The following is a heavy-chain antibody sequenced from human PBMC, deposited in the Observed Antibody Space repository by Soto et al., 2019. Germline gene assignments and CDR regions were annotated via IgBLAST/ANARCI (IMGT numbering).Heavy chain of an antibody. CDR1: GFTFSTYN. V-gene: IGHV3-48*01. D-gene: IGHD3-22*01. CDR2: ISDSSSTI. J-gene: IGHJ4*02. CDR3: ARDDYPYYDDSSGYHFDY. Sequence: GGSLRLSCAASGFTFSTYNMNWFRQAPGKGLEWVSYISDSSSTIHYADSVKGRFTISRDNAKNSLYLQMNSLRAEDTAVYYCARDDYPYYDDSSGYHFDYWGQGAPVTVSS.